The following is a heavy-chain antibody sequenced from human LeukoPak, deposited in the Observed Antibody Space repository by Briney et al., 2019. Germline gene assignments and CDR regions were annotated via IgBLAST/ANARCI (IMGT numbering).Heavy chain of an antibody. CDR3: ARTLYCSGGSCYSGFDY. V-gene: IGHV1-46*01. Sequence: ASVKVSCKASGYTFTSYYMHWVRQAPGQGLELMGIINPSGGSTSYAQKFQGRVTMTRDTSTSTVYMELSSLRSEDTAVYYCARTLYCSGGSCYSGFDYWGQGTLVTVSS. D-gene: IGHD2-15*01. CDR1: GYTFTSYY. CDR2: INPSGGST. J-gene: IGHJ4*02.